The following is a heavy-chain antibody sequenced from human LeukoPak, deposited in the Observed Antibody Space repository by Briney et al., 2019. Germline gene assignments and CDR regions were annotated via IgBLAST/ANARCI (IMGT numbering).Heavy chain of an antibody. Sequence: ASVKVSCKASGYTFTSYDINWVRQAPGQGLEWMGWISAYNGNTNYAQKLQGRVTMTTDTSTSTAYMELRSLRSDDTAVYYCARVRGRVGANPFDYWGQGTLVTVSS. CDR3: ARVRGRVGANPFDY. V-gene: IGHV1-18*01. D-gene: IGHD1-26*01. CDR1: GYTFTSYD. CDR2: ISAYNGNT. J-gene: IGHJ4*02.